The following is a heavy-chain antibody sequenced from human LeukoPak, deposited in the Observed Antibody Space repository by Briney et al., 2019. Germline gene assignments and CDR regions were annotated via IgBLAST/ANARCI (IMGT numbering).Heavy chain of an antibody. CDR1: GYTFTSYG. D-gene: IGHD2-21*02. Sequence: VASVKVSCKASGYTFTSYGISWVRQAPGQGLECMGWINTGNGNTKYSQKFQGRVTITRDTSASTAYMDLSSLRSEDTAVYYCARNTETAIPLPYYFDYWGQGTLVTVSS. CDR2: INTGNGNT. J-gene: IGHJ4*02. CDR3: ARNTETAIPLPYYFDY. V-gene: IGHV1-3*04.